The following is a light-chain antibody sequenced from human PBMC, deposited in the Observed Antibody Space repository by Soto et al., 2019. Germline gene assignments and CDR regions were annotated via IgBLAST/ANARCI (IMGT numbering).Light chain of an antibody. CDR3: QQYGMSRWT. V-gene: IGKV3-20*01. J-gene: IGKJ1*01. CDR1: QSVSTTY. CDR2: GTS. Sequence: EIVLTQSPGTLSLSPGERATLSCRASQSVSTTYLAWYQQKPGQSPRPLIYGTSNRATGIPDRFSGSGSGTDFTLTISRLEPEDFAVYYCQQYGMSRWTFGQGTKVDIK.